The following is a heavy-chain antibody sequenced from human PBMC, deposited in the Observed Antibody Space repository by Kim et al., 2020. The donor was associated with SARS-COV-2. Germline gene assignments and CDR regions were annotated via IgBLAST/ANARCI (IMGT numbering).Heavy chain of an antibody. Sequence: GGSLRLSCAASGFTFSSYSMNWVRQAPGKGLEWVSGISGSGGTTSYVDSVKGRFTISRDDSKYTLYLQMNSLRAEDTAIYYCAKDLRGRWELQNYWGQGTLVTVST. CDR2: ISGSGGTT. J-gene: IGHJ4*02. D-gene: IGHD1-26*01. CDR1: GFTFSSYS. V-gene: IGHV3-23*01. CDR3: AKDLRGRWELQNY.